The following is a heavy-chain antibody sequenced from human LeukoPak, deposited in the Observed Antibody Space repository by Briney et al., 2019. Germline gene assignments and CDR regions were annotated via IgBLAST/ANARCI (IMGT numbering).Heavy chain of an antibody. CDR1: GFTFSSYW. D-gene: IGHD3-16*01. Sequence: GGSLRLSCAASGFTFSSYWMGWVRQAPGGGLEWVANIKQDGSEKNYVDSVKGRFTISRDNAKNSLYLQMNSLRVEDTAVYYCARELWPGDYWGQGTLVTVSS. CDR2: IKQDGSEK. J-gene: IGHJ4*02. CDR3: ARELWPGDY. V-gene: IGHV3-7*01.